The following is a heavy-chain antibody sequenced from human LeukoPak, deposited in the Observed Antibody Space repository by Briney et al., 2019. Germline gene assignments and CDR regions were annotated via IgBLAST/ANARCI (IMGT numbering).Heavy chain of an antibody. CDR1: GYAFTGYY. V-gene: IGHV1-2*02. J-gene: IGHJ5*02. D-gene: IGHD1-26*01. CDR2: INPNSGGT. CDR3: ARAGDSGTLA. Sequence: ASVKVSFLSSGYAFTGYYMHWVRQAPGQGLEWMGWINPNSGGTNYAQDFHGRVTMTRDTSISTAYMELSKLRSDDTAVYYCARAGDSGTLALVQGTLVTVSS.